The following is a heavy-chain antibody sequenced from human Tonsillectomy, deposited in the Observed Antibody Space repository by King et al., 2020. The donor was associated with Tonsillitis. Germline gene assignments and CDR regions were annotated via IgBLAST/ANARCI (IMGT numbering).Heavy chain of an antibody. CDR1: GGSFSGYY. CDR2: INHSGST. J-gene: IGHJ4*02. Sequence: VQLQQWGAGLLKPSETLSLTCAVYGGSFSGYYWSWIRQSPGKGLEWLGEINHSGSTNYNPSLKRRVTISVYTSKNQFSLKLSTVTAADTGVYYCAREKGMAKLRGFDYWGQGTLVTVSS. D-gene: IGHD5-24*01. V-gene: IGHV4-34*01. CDR3: AREKGMAKLRGFDY.